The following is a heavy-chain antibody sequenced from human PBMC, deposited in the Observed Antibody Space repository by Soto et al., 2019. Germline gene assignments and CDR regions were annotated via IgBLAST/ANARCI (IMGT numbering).Heavy chain of an antibody. Sequence: EVQLVESGGGLVKPGGSLRLSCAASGFTFSNAWMSWVRQAPGKGLEWVGRIKSKTDGGTTDYAAPVKGRFTISRDHSKNTLYLQMNSLKTEDTAVYYCTTHVGYCSSTSCYKVSSPDYWGQGTLVTVSS. V-gene: IGHV3-15*01. CDR1: GFTFSNAW. D-gene: IGHD2-2*02. J-gene: IGHJ4*02. CDR3: TTHVGYCSSTSCYKVSSPDY. CDR2: IKSKTDGGTT.